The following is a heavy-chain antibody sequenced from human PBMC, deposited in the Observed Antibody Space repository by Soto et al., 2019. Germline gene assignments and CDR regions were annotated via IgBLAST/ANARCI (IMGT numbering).Heavy chain of an antibody. D-gene: IGHD2-2*01. V-gene: IGHV1-46*01. CDR2: IYPSGGST. J-gene: IGHJ6*02. CDR3: ASFDCSTTGCHRSFFYYYGLDV. Sequence: GASVKVPCKASGYTFTSYYMHWVRQAPGQGLEWMGRIYPSGGSTDYAQKFQGRVTMTRDTSRNQFSLELGSVTAADTAVYYCASFDCSTTGCHRSFFYYYGLDVWGQGITVTVSS. CDR1: GYTFTSYY.